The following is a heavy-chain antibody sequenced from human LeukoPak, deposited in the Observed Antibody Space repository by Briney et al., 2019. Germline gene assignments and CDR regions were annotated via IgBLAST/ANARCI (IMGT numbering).Heavy chain of an antibody. CDR1: GGSISSYY. V-gene: IGHV4-59*01. J-gene: IGHJ4*02. D-gene: IGHD3-9*01. CDR3: ASGLTGYYDWYFDY. Sequence: SETLSLTCTVSGGSISSYYWSWIRQPPGKGLEWIGYIYYSGSTNYNPSLKSRVTISVDTSKNQFSLKLSSVTAADTAAYYCASGLTGYYDWYFDYWGQGTLVTVSS. CDR2: IYYSGST.